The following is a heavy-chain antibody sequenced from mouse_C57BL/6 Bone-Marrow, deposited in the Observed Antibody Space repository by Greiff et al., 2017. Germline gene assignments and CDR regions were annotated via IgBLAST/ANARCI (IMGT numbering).Heavy chain of an antibody. Sequence: QVQLKQSGAELMKPGASVRLSCKATGYTFTGYWIEWVKQRPGHGLEWIGEILPGSGSTNYNEKFKGKATLTADTSSNTAYMQLSSLTTEDSAIYYCARRGYYDYDGAMDYWGQGTSVTVSS. CDR2: ILPGSGST. CDR1: GYTFTGYW. D-gene: IGHD2-4*01. J-gene: IGHJ4*01. V-gene: IGHV1-9*01. CDR3: ARRGYYDYDGAMDY.